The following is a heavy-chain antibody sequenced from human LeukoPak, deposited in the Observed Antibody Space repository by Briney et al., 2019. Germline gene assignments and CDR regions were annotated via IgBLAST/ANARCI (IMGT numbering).Heavy chain of an antibody. Sequence: SETLSLTCTVPGGSISSYYWSWIRQPPGKGLEWIGYIYYSGSTNYNPSLKSRVTISVDTSKNQFSLKLSSVTAADTAVYYCARVSRDGYNLDYWGQGTLVTVSS. V-gene: IGHV4-59*08. CDR3: ARVSRDGYNLDY. D-gene: IGHD5-24*01. J-gene: IGHJ4*02. CDR2: IYYSGST. CDR1: GGSISSYY.